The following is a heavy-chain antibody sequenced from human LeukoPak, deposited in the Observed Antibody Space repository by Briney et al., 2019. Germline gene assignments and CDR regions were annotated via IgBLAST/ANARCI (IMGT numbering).Heavy chain of an antibody. CDR3: ARKDSSSSRRYYYGMDV. CDR2: IIPIFGTA. J-gene: IGHJ6*02. CDR1: GGTFSSYA. D-gene: IGHD6-6*01. Sequence: SVKVSCTASGGTFSSYAISWVRQAPGQGLEWMGGIIPIFGTANYAQKFQGRVTITADESTSTAYMELSSLRSEDTAVYYCARKDSSSSRRYYYGMDVWGQGTTVTVSS. V-gene: IGHV1-69*13.